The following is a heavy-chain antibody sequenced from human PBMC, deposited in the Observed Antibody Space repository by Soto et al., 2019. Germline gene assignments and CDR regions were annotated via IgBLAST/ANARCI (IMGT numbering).Heavy chain of an antibody. J-gene: IGHJ3*02. CDR3: ARGGSGYCSGGSCSPHAFDI. CDR2: IIPILGIA. Sequence: QVQLVQSGAEVKKPGSSVKVSCKASGGTFSSYTISWVRQAPGQGLEWMGRIIPILGIANYAQKFQGRVTITADKATSKAYMGLSSLRSEDTAVYYCARGGSGYCSGGSCSPHAFDIWGQGTMVTVSS. V-gene: IGHV1-69*02. CDR1: GGTFSSYT. D-gene: IGHD2-15*01.